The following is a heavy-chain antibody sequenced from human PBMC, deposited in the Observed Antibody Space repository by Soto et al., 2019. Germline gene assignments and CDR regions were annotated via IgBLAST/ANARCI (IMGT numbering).Heavy chain of an antibody. J-gene: IGHJ6*01. V-gene: IGHV3-30-3*01. CDR2: ISYDGSNK. CDR1: GFTFSSYA. Sequence: HLGGSLRLSCAASGFTFSSYAMHWVRQAPGKGLEWVAVISYDGSNKYYADSVKGRFTISRDISKNTLYLQMNSLRAEDTAVYYCARDREVGLYGSGSHYYYYYGMDVWGQGTTVTVSS. D-gene: IGHD3-10*01. CDR3: ARDREVGLYGSGSHYYYYYGMDV.